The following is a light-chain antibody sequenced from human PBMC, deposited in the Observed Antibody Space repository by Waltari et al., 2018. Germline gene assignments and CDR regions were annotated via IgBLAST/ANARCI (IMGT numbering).Light chain of an antibody. CDR1: SGYSGFA. Sequence: QLVLTHSPSASASLGASVTLTCTLSSGYSGFAITWHQQQPEKGPRYLMKVNSDGSHTRGDGIPDRFSASTSGAERHLTISSLQSEDEADYYCQTWGNGFRIFGGGTKLTV. CDR2: VNSDGSH. V-gene: IGLV4-69*01. CDR3: QTWGNGFRI. J-gene: IGLJ2*01.